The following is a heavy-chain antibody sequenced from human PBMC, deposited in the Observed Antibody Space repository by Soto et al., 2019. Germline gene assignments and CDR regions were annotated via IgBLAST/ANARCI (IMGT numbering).Heavy chain of an antibody. V-gene: IGHV5-10-1*01. Sequence: GESLKISCKGSGYSFTSYWISWVRQMPGKGLEWMGRIDPSDSYTNYSPSFQGHVTISADKSISTAYLQWSSLKASDTAMYYCARQGYSSSWSVYYGMDVWGQGTTVTVSS. D-gene: IGHD6-13*01. J-gene: IGHJ6*02. CDR3: ARQGYSSSWSVYYGMDV. CDR2: IDPSDSYT. CDR1: GYSFTSYW.